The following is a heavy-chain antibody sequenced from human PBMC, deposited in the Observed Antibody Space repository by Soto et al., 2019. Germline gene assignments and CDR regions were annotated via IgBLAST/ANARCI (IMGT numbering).Heavy chain of an antibody. V-gene: IGHV1-8*02. CDR2: MNPSNGNT. Sequence: ASVKVSCKASGYTFATYDVSWVRQASGQGLEWMGWMNPSNGNTGYAQKFQGRVTMTRNTSISTVYMELSGLRPDDTAVYYCARRKERSGPHYFDYWGQGTRVTVSS. J-gene: IGHJ4*02. D-gene: IGHD6-25*01. CDR1: GYTFATYD. CDR3: ARRKERSGPHYFDY.